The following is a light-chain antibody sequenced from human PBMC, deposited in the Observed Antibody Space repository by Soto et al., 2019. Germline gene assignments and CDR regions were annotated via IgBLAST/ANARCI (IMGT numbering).Light chain of an antibody. CDR2: KAS. CDR1: QSISSW. J-gene: IGKJ4*02. Sequence: DIQMTQSPATLSASVGDRVTITCRASQSISSWLAWYQQRPGKAPKLLIYKASSVESGVPSRFSGSGSGTVFTLTISSLQADDVATYYCQQYNSYPLTFGGGTKVEIK. CDR3: QQYNSYPLT. V-gene: IGKV1-5*03.